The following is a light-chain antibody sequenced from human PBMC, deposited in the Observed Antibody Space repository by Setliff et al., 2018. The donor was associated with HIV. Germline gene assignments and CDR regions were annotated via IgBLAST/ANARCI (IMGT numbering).Light chain of an antibody. J-gene: IGLJ1*01. V-gene: IGLV2-14*02. CDR2: QAT. CDR3: NSYRSGSPYV. Sequence: QSALTQPASVSGSPGQSITISCTGTSNDVGRYDLVSWYQQHPARAPKLIIYQATRRPSGVSNRFSGSKSGNTASLTISGLRAEDEADYFCNSYRSGSPYVFGTGTKSPS. CDR1: SNDVGRYDL.